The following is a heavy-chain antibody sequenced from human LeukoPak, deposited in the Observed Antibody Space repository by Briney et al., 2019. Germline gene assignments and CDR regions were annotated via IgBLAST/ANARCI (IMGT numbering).Heavy chain of an antibody. Sequence: SETLSLTCTVSGGSLSTACLSWVRQPPGKGLEWIGYIYYTGSTNYNPSLKSGVSRSVNTSKNQFSLSLRAVTGADTAVSACARQIVGAMGPLVYWGQGTLVTVSS. CDR1: GGSLSTAC. D-gene: IGHD1-26*01. V-gene: IGHV4-59*08. CDR3: ARQIVGAMGPLVY. CDR2: IYYTGST. J-gene: IGHJ4*02.